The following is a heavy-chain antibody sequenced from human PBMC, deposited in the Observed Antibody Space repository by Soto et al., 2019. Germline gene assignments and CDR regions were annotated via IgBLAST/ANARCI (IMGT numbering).Heavy chain of an antibody. J-gene: IGHJ4*02. CDR3: ARIHSDILTGYYAMDY. Sequence: SGPTPVNPTETLTLTCTVSGLSLSNARMGVSWIRQPPGKALEWLAHIFSNDEKSYSTSLKSRLTISKDTSKSQVVLTMTNMDPVDTATYYCARIHSDILTGYYAMDYWGQGTLVTVSS. CDR2: IFSNDEK. D-gene: IGHD3-9*01. CDR1: GLSLSNARMG. V-gene: IGHV2-26*01.